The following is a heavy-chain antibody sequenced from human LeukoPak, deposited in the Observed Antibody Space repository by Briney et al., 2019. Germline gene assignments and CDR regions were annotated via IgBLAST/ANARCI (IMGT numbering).Heavy chain of an antibody. CDR3: AREADYDSSEGSFDP. V-gene: IGHV4-39*07. CDR2: IYYSGST. Sequence: SETLSLTCTVSGGSISSSSYYWGWIRQPPGKGLEWIGSIYYSGSTYYNPSLKSRVTISVDTSKNQFSLKLSSVTAADTAVYYCAREADYDSSEGSFDPWGQGTLVTVSS. D-gene: IGHD3-22*01. J-gene: IGHJ5*02. CDR1: GGSISSSSYY.